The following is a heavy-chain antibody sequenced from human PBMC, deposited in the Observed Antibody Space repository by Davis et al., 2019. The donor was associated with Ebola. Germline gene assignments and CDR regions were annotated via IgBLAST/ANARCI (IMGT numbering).Heavy chain of an antibody. CDR1: GFTFDDYA. J-gene: IGHJ4*02. Sequence: PGGSLRLSCAASGFTFDDYAMHWVRQAPGKGLEWVSGISWNSGSIGYADSVKGRFTISRDNAKNSLYLQMNSLRAEDTAVYYCARALGGYCGGDCPSGYWGQGTLVTVSS. CDR2: ISWNSGSI. D-gene: IGHD2-21*02. V-gene: IGHV3-9*01. CDR3: ARALGGYCGGDCPSGY.